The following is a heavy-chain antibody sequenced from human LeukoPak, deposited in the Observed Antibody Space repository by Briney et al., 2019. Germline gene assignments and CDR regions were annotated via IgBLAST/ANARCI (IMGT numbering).Heavy chain of an antibody. D-gene: IGHD2-15*01. V-gene: IGHV1-46*01. CDR1: GYTFTSYY. CDR3: ARGGQVGRNWFDP. Sequence: ASVKVSCKASGYTFTSYYIHWVRQAPGQGLEWMGIIDPSGGSTTYAQKFQGRVTMTRDTSTNTVYMELSSLRSEDTAMYYCARGGQVGRNWFDPWGQGTLVTVSS. CDR2: IDPSGGST. J-gene: IGHJ5*02.